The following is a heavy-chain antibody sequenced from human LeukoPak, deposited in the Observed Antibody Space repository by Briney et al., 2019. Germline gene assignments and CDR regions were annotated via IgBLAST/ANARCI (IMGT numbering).Heavy chain of an antibody. J-gene: IGHJ4*02. CDR1: GGSISSYY. CDR2: IYYSGST. V-gene: IGHV4-59*12. CDR3: ARGSKAVSGMLDY. D-gene: IGHD6-19*01. Sequence: ASETLSLTCTVSGGSISSYYWTWIRQPPGKGLGLEWIGYIYYSGSTSYNPSLKSRVTISVDTSKNQFSLKLSSLTAADTAVYYCARGSKAVSGMLDYWGQGTLVTVSS.